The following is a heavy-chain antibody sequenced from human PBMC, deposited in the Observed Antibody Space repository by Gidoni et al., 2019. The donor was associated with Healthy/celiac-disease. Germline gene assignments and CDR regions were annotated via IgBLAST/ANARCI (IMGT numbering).Heavy chain of an antibody. CDR2: ILSISIYI. CDR1: GFSVSSES. V-gene: IGHV3-21*01. CDR3: AREVAYDIVVVPAAMMWYSFDY. D-gene: IGHD2-2*01. J-gene: IGHJ4*02. Sequence: EVQQVESGGGLVKPRGCLRLSCAAPGFSVSSESMNGVRPAPGKGLEWVSSILSISIYIYSADSVKGRFTISRDNAKHSLFLHLPCLCAEDTAVYSCAREVAYDIVVVPAAMMWYSFDYWCQGTLVTVSS.